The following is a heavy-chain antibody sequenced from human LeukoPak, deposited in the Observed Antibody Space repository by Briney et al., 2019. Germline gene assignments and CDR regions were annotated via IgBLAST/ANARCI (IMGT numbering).Heavy chain of an antibody. V-gene: IGHV1-69*05. CDR1: GGTFSSYA. Sequence: SVKVSCKASGGTFSSYAISWVRQVPGQGLEWMGGIIPIFGTANYAQKFQGWVTMTRDTSISTAYMELSRLRSDDTAVYYCARGVGYSYGFDYWGQGTLVTVSS. CDR3: ARGVGYSYGFDY. D-gene: IGHD5-18*01. CDR2: IIPIFGTA. J-gene: IGHJ4*02.